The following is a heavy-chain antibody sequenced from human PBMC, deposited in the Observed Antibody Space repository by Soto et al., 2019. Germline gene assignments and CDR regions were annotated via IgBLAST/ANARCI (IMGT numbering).Heavy chain of an antibody. CDR1: GFTFSNYA. CDR3: AKGGDGSYQYNYGIDV. J-gene: IGHJ6*02. V-gene: IGHV3-23*01. D-gene: IGHD3-16*01. Sequence: EMQLLESGGGLVQPGGSLRLSCTASGFTFSNYAMTLVRQAPGKGLNWFSTINHVGYIYAADSVQCRFTICRDDARNTLYLQRNSRRAEDTAVYYCAKGGDGSYQYNYGIDVWGQGTTVIDSS. CDR2: INHVGYI.